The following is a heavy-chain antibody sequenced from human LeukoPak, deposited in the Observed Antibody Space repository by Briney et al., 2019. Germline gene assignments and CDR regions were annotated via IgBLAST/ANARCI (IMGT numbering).Heavy chain of an antibody. CDR3: ARHSGPGSYNWFDP. CDR2: LNPKSGDT. D-gene: IGHD3-10*01. V-gene: IGHV1-8*01. J-gene: IGHJ5*02. Sequence: ASVKVSCKASGFTFSNYDINWVRQAPGQGLEWMGWLNPKSGDTGYAQKFQGRVAMTRNTSITTAYMEVSSLTSEDTAVYYCARHSGPGSYNWFDPWGQGTLVTVSS. CDR1: GFTFSNYD.